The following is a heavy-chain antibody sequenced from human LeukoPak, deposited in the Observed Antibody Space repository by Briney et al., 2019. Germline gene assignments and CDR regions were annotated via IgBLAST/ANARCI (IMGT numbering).Heavy chain of an antibody. D-gene: IGHD6-19*01. Sequence: GGSLRLSCAASAFTLSSYWMSWVRQAPGKGLEWVANIKQEVSEKYYVDSVKGRFTISRDNAKNSLYLQMKSLSTEDTAVYYCARDRGQWLVSNYYYYGIDVWGQGTTVTVSS. CDR3: ARDRGQWLVSNYYYYGIDV. CDR1: AFTLSSYW. V-gene: IGHV3-7*01. J-gene: IGHJ6*02. CDR2: IKQEVSEK.